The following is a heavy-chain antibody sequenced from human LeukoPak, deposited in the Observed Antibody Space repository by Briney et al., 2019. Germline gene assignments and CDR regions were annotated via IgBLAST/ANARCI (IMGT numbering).Heavy chain of an antibody. D-gene: IGHD6-13*01. CDR1: RFTLSSYA. Sequence: GGSLRLSCATSRFTLSSYAMNWVRQAPGKGLEWVSGITGSSDKTFYADSVKGRFTISRDSSKNTMYLQMNSLRDEDSAVYYCAKDLSSSWQIDYWGQGTVVTVSS. CDR2: ITGSSDKT. V-gene: IGHV3-23*01. CDR3: AKDLSSSWQIDY. J-gene: IGHJ4*02.